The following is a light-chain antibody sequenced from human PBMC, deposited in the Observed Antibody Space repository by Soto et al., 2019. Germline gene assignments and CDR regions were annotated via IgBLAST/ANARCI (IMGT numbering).Light chain of an antibody. CDR2: GAS. J-gene: IGKJ1*01. CDR1: QSISIN. Sequence: EIVMTQSPATLSVSPGERAILSCRASQSISINLAWYQQKPGQAPRLLIYGASSRATGIPDRFSGSGSGTDFTLTISRLEPEDFAVYYCQQYGSSPRTFGQGTKVDIK. V-gene: IGKV3-20*01. CDR3: QQYGSSPRT.